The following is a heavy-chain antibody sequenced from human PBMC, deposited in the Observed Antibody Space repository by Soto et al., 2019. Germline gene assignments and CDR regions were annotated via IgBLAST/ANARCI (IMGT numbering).Heavy chain of an antibody. V-gene: IGHV3-74*01. CDR3: VRGGNYVWGSNQD. Sequence: EVQLVESGGGLGQPGGSLRLSCAASGFTFRNYWMYWVRQAPGKGLVWVSPINGDGSIKAYADSERGRFNISRDDAKNTPFLQMKILRPEETAVYYCVRGGNYVWGSNQDRGKGTMVTVSS. CDR2: INGDGSIK. J-gene: IGHJ4*02. CDR1: GFTFRNYW. D-gene: IGHD3-16*02.